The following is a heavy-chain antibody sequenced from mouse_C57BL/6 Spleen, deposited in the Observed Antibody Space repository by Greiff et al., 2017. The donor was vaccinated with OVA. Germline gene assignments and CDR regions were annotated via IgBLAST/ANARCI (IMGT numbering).Heavy chain of an antibody. D-gene: IGHD2-2*01. CDR3: TREYGYDDGTGDYFDY. CDR1: GYAFSSYA. J-gene: IGHJ2*01. CDR2: ISSGGDYI. V-gene: IGHV5-9-1*02. Sequence: EVKLMESGDGLVKPGGSLRLQYDATGYAFSSYALSWVRQTPEKRLEWVAYISSGGDYIYYADTVKGRFTISRDNARNTLYLQMSSLKSEDTAMYYCTREYGYDDGTGDYFDYWGQGTTLTVSS.